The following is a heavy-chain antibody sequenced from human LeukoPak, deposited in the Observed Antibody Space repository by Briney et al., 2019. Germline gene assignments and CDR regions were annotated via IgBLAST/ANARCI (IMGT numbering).Heavy chain of an antibody. CDR3: ARDLDVVAGLDY. V-gene: IGHV3-30-3*01. Sequence: GGSLRLSCAASGFTFSSYAMHWVRQAPGKGLEWVAVISYDGSNKYYADSVKGRFTISRDNSKNTLYLQMNSLRAEDTAVYYCARDLDVVAGLDYWGQGTLATVSS. J-gene: IGHJ4*02. CDR1: GFTFSSYA. D-gene: IGHD2-2*01. CDR2: ISYDGSNK.